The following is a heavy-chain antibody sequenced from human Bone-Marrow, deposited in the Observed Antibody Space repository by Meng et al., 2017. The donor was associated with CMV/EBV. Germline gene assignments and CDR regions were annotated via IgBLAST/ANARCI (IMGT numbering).Heavy chain of an antibody. CDR3: ARDLARGWDPTFDY. D-gene: IGHD6-19*01. V-gene: IGHV4-39*07. CDR1: GGSISSSSYY. Sequence: QLQLQASGPGLVKASYTLSLTCTVSGGSISSSSYYWGWCRQPPVTGLGWLGSIYYCGSTYYNPSLKSRVTISVDTSKNQFSLKLSSVTAADTAVYYCARDLARGWDPTFDYWGQGTLVTVSS. CDR2: IYYCGST. J-gene: IGHJ4*02.